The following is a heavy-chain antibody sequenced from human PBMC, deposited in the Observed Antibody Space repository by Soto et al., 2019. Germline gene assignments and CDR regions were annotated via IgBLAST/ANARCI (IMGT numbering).Heavy chain of an antibody. CDR2: ISSSSAYI. Sequence: GGSLRLSCAASGFTFSSRSMNWVRQAPGKGPEWVASISSSSAYIYLADSMEGRFTISRDNAKNSVYLQMNGLRAEDTAVYYCAKGIAKAGSHDDWFDAWGPGTLVTVSS. J-gene: IGHJ5*02. V-gene: IGHV3-21*01. D-gene: IGHD6-13*01. CDR3: AKGIAKAGSHDDWFDA. CDR1: GFTFSSRS.